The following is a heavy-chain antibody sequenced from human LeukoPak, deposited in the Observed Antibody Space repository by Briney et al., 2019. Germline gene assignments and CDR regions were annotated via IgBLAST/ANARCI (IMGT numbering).Heavy chain of an antibody. V-gene: IGHV1-69*13. J-gene: IGHJ4*02. D-gene: IGHD3-3*01. CDR3: ARAATYYDFWSGYYIYYFDY. Sequence: GASVKVSCKASGGTFSSYAISWVRQAPGQGLEWMGGIIPIFGTANYAQKFQGRVTITADESTSTAYMELSGLRSEDTAVYYCARAATYYDFWSGYYIYYFDYWGQGTLVTVSS. CDR1: GGTFSSYA. CDR2: IIPIFGTA.